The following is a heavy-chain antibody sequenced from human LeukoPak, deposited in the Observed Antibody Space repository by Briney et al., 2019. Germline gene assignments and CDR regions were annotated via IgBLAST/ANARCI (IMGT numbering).Heavy chain of an antibody. CDR2: IYHSGST. J-gene: IGHJ4*02. V-gene: IGHV4-30-2*01. Sequence: KTSETLSLTCAVSGGSISSAGYSWSWIRQPPGKGLEWIGFIYHSGSTYYNPSIKSRVTISVDTSKNQFSLKLNSVTAADTAVYYCARGQTLFDYWGQGTLVTASS. CDR1: GGSISSAGYS. CDR3: ARGQTLFDY.